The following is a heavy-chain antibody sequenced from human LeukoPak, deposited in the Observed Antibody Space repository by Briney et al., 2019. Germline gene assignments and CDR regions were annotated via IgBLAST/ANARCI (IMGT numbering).Heavy chain of an antibody. V-gene: IGHV6-1*01. Sequence: SQTLSLTCAISGDSVSSNSITWNWIRQSPSRGLEWLTRTYYRSKWYNDYAVSVKSRITINPDTSKNQFSLQLNSVTPEDTAIYYCARGVNSYRGWTVGDAFDIWGQGTMVTVSS. CDR2: TYYRSKWYN. CDR1: GDSVSSNSIT. D-gene: IGHD5-12*01. CDR3: ARGVNSYRGWTVGDAFDI. J-gene: IGHJ3*02.